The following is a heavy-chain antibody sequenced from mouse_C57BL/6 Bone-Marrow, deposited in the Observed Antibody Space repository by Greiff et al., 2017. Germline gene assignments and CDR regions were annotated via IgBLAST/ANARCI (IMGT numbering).Heavy chain of an antibody. J-gene: IGHJ3*01. CDR3: ARERNYYGSSPAWFAY. CDR1: GYTFTSYG. Sequence: QVQLQQSGAELARPGASVKLSCKASGYTFTSYGISWVKQRTGQGLEWIGEIYPRRGNTYYNEKFKGKATLTADKSSSTAYMELRSLTSEDAAVYFCARERNYYGSSPAWFAYWGQGTLVTVSA. CDR2: IYPRRGNT. V-gene: IGHV1-81*01. D-gene: IGHD1-1*01.